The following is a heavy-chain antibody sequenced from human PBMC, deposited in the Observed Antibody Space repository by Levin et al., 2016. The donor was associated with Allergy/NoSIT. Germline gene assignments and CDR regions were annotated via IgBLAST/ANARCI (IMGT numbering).Heavy chain of an antibody. CDR3: ARVLRDGQGGDY. J-gene: IGHJ4*02. CDR2: ISAYNGNT. Sequence: WVRQAPGQGLEWMGWISAYNGNTDYAQKFQGRVTMTTDTSTNTAYMELRSLRSDDTAVYYCARVLRDGQGGDYWGQGTLVTVSS. D-gene: IGHD3-16*01. V-gene: IGHV1-18*01.